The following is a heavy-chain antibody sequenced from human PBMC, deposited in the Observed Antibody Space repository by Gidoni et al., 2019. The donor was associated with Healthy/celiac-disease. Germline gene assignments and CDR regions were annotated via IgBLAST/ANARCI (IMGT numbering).Heavy chain of an antibody. CDR3: AKTPRTYSYDSSGYDYFDY. D-gene: IGHD3-22*01. CDR2: ISGSGGST. V-gene: IGHV3-23*04. CDR1: GFTFSSYA. J-gene: IGHJ4*02. Sequence: EVQLVESGGGLVQPGGSLRLSCAASGFTFSSYAMSWVRQAPGKGLGWVAAISGSGGSTYYADSVKGWFTISRDNSKNTLYLQMNSLRAEDTAVYYCAKTPRTYSYDSSGYDYFDYWGQGTLVTVSS.